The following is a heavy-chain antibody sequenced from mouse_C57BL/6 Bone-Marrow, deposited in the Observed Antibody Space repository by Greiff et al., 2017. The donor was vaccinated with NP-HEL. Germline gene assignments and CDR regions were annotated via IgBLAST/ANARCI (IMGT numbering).Heavy chain of an antibody. D-gene: IGHD1-1*01. CDR2: INYDGSST. CDR1: GFTFSDYY. J-gene: IGHJ3*01. CDR3: ANYGSSYGFAY. V-gene: IGHV5-16*01. Sequence: EVKVVESEGGLVQPGSSMKLSCTASGFTFSDYYMAWVRQVPEKGLEWVANINYDGSSTYYLDSLKSRFIISRDNAKNILYLQMSSLKSEDTATYYCANYGSSYGFAYWGQGTLVTVSA.